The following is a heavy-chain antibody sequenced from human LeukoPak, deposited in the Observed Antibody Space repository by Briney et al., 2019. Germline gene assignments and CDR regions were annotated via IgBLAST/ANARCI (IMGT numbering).Heavy chain of an antibody. CDR2: INAGNGNT. Sequence: ASVKVSCKASGYTFTSYAMHWVRQAPGQRLEWMGWINAGNGNTKYSQKFQGRVTITRDTSASTAYMELSSLRSEDTAVYYCARAKSHIVVVTAQVDYWGQGTLVTVSS. V-gene: IGHV1-3*01. J-gene: IGHJ4*02. D-gene: IGHD2-21*02. CDR1: GYTFTSYA. CDR3: ARAKSHIVVVTAQVDY.